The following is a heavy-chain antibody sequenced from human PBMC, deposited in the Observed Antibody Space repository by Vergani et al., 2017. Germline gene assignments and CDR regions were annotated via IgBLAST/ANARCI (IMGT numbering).Heavy chain of an antibody. CDR2: IDHTGRP. CDR3: SRVNTETNGHIYCYYYMDV. CDR1: GGSFTSYH. V-gene: IGHV4-34*01. D-gene: IGHD4-11*01. J-gene: IGHJ6*03. Sequence: QVQLQQWGGGLLKPSETLSLTCVVNGGSFTSYHWTWIRQSPGAGLEWVGDIDHTGRPDYNPSLKIRLTISVAKSRNQFSLTLNSVTATDTAIYFCSRVNTETNGHIYCYYYMDVWGQGTAVTVS.